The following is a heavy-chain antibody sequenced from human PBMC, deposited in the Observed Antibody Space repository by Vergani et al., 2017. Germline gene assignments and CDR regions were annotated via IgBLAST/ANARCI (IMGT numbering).Heavy chain of an antibody. J-gene: IGHJ4*02. Sequence: EVQLLESGGGLVQPGGSLRLSCAASGFTFSSYAMSWVRQAPGKGLEWVSAIRGSGGSTYYADSVKGRLTSSRDNSKNTLYLQMNSLRAEDTAVYYCAKKPEGLARKGYFDYWGQGTLVTVSS. D-gene: IGHD3-3*02. V-gene: IGHV3-23*01. CDR2: IRGSGGST. CDR3: AKKPEGLARKGYFDY. CDR1: GFTFSSYA.